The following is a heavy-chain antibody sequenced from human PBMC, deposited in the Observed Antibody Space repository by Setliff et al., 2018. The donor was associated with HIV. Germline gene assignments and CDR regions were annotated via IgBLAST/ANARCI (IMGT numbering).Heavy chain of an antibody. D-gene: IGHD3-22*01. CDR3: ARPYDSLYG. Sequence: SETLSLTCTVSGGSISNSDFYWGWIRQSPGKGLEWIGSIYYRGATYYNPTLQSRVTISADTSKNQFYLKLTSVTAADTAIYYCARPYDSLYGWGQGVRVTVSS. CDR2: IYYRGAT. V-gene: IGHV4-39*01. J-gene: IGHJ4*02. CDR1: GGSISNSDFY.